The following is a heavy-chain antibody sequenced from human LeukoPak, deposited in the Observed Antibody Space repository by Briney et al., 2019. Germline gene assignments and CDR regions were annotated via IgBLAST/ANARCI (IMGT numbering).Heavy chain of an antibody. V-gene: IGHV3-30*18. D-gene: IGHD1-1*01. CDR3: AKDWYNWNDYYYYGMDV. Sequence: PGRSLRLSCAASGFTFSSYGMDWVRQAPGKGLEWVAVIAYDGSNKYYADSVRGRFTISRDNSKNTLYLQMNSLRAEDTAVYYCAKDWYNWNDYYYYGMDVWGKGTTVTVSS. J-gene: IGHJ6*04. CDR1: GFTFSSYG. CDR2: IAYDGSNK.